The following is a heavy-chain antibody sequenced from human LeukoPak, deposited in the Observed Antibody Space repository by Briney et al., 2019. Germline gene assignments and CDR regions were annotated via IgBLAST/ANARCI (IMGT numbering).Heavy chain of an antibody. CDR3: AREDIVATINYFDY. J-gene: IGHJ4*02. CDR2: IYSGGTT. V-gene: IGHV3-53*01. CDR1: GFTVSSNY. Sequence: PGGSLRLSCAASGFTVSSNYMSWVRQAPGKGLEWVSVIYSGGTTYYADSVKGRFTISRDNAKNSLYLQMNSLRAEDTAVYYCAREDIVATINYFDYWGQGTLVTVSS. D-gene: IGHD5-12*01.